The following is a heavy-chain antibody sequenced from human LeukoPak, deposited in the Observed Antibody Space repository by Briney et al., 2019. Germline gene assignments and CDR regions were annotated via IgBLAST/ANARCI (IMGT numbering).Heavy chain of an antibody. V-gene: IGHV4-59*01. Sequence: PESLSLTCTVSGGSISSYYWSWIRQPPGKGLEWIGYIYYSGSTNYNPSLKSRVTISVDTSKNQFSLKLSSVTAADTAVYYCARAVVEATKGGLDYWGQGTLVTVSS. CDR2: IYYSGST. J-gene: IGHJ4*02. CDR3: ARAVVEATKGGLDY. D-gene: IGHD1-26*01. CDR1: GGSISSYY.